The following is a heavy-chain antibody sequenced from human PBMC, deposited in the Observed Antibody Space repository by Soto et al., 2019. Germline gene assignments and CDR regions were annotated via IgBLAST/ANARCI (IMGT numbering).Heavy chain of an antibody. D-gene: IGHD5-18*01. CDR1: GFTFSSYG. Sequence: QVQLVESGGGVVQPGRSLRLSCAASGFTFSSYGMHWVRQAPGKGLEWVAVIWYDGSNKYYADSVKGRFTISRDNSKNTLYLQMNSLSAEDTAVYYCARDRTAMAYYYYYYMDVWGKGTTVTVSS. V-gene: IGHV3-33*01. CDR3: ARDRTAMAYYYYYYMDV. J-gene: IGHJ6*03. CDR2: IWYDGSNK.